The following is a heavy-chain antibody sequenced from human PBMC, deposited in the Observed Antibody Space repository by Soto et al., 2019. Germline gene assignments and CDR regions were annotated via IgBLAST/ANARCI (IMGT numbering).Heavy chain of an antibody. CDR3: VGARLPSLHYYYGMDV. Sequence: PSETLSLTCTVSGGSISSYYWSWIRQPAGKGLEWIGRIYTSGSTNYNPPLKSRVTMSVDTSKNQFSLKLSSVTAADTAVYYCVGARLPSLHYYYGMDVWGQGTTVTVSS. CDR1: GGSISSYY. J-gene: IGHJ6*02. CDR2: IYTSGST. V-gene: IGHV4-4*07. D-gene: IGHD6-6*01.